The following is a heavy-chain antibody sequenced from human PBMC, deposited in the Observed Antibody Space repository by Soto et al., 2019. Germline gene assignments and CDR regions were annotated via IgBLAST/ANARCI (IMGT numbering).Heavy chain of an antibody. Sequence: EVQLVESGGGLVQPGGSLRLSCAASGFTLSSYWMHWVRQVPGKGLVWVSRINGDGSLTEYADSVKGRFTVSRDDAKNTLFLQMESLRVEDTAVYYCARDRTGRVGIRRDYWGQGTLVTVSS. V-gene: IGHV3-74*03. J-gene: IGHJ4*01. CDR1: GFTLSSYW. CDR2: INGDGSLT. D-gene: IGHD1-26*01. CDR3: ARDRTGRVGIRRDY.